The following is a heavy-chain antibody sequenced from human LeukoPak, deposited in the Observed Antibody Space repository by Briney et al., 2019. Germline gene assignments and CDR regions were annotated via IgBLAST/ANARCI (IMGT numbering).Heavy chain of an antibody. Sequence: GGSLRLSCAASGFTFSSYAMSWVRQAPGKGLEWVSAITNTGLSTYYADSVKGRFTISRDNSKNTLYVQMNSLRAEDTAVYFCAREGYYGSGSPPSLYFDYWGQGTLVTVSS. V-gene: IGHV3-23*01. J-gene: IGHJ4*02. D-gene: IGHD3-10*01. CDR2: ITNTGLST. CDR3: AREGYYGSGSPPSLYFDY. CDR1: GFTFSSYA.